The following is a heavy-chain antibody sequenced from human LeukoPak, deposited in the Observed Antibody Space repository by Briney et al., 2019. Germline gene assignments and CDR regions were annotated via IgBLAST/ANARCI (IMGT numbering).Heavy chain of an antibody. CDR2: ISYDGSNK. D-gene: IGHD4/OR15-4a*01. Sequence: GGSLRLSCAASGFTFSSYGMHWLRQAPGKGLECGAFISYDGSNKYYADSVKGRFTISRDNSKNTLYLQMNSLRAEDTAVYYCAKDAGAPRTFYYYYYGMDVWGQGTTVTVSS. J-gene: IGHJ6*02. CDR1: GFTFSSYG. CDR3: AKDAGAPRTFYYYYYGMDV. V-gene: IGHV3-30*18.